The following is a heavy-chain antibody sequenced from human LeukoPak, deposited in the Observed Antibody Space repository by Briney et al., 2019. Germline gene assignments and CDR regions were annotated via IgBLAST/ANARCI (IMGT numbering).Heavy chain of an antibody. Sequence: SETLSLTCTVSGGSISSSSYYWGWIRQPPGKGLEWIGSIYYSGSTYYNPSLKSRVTISVDTSKNQFSLKLSSVTAADTAVYYCARGRGYFDPWGQGTLVTVSS. D-gene: IGHD3-10*01. CDR1: GGSISSSSYY. CDR3: ARGRGYFDP. V-gene: IGHV4-39*07. J-gene: IGHJ5*02. CDR2: IYYSGST.